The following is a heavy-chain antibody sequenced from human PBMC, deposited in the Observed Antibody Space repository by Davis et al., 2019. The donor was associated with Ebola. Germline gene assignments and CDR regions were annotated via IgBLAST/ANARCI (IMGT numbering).Heavy chain of an antibody. CDR2: ISSTNYYM. J-gene: IGHJ2*01. CDR3: AGLLYNFWSGYYKNWYFDI. D-gene: IGHD3-3*01. CDR1: GFTFTKYN. V-gene: IGHV3-21*01. Sequence: GESLKISCAASGFTFTKYNMNWVRQTPGKGLEWVSSISSTNYYMYYADSVKGRFTVSRDNAKDSLYLEMNNLRAEDTAVYFCAGLLYNFWSGYYKNWYFDIWGRGTLVTVSS.